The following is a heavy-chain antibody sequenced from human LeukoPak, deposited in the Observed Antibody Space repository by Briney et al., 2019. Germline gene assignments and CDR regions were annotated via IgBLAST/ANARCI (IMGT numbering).Heavy chain of an antibody. V-gene: IGHV3-48*03. CDR3: ARYKAWDFDY. CDR1: GFTFSSYE. Sequence: GGSLRLSCAASGFTFSSYEMNWVRQAPGKGLEWISYISTSGGTIYYADSVQGRFTISRDNAKNSLFLQTNSLRAEDTAVYYCARYKAWDFDYWGQGTLVTVSS. D-gene: IGHD1-14*01. J-gene: IGHJ4*02. CDR2: ISTSGGTI.